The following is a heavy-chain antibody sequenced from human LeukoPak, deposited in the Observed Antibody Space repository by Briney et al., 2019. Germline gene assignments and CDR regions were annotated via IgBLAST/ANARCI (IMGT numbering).Heavy chain of an antibody. CDR1: GFTFSSYA. V-gene: IGHV3-23*01. CDR2: INGSGGST. D-gene: IGHD5-18*01. J-gene: IGHJ4*02. CDR3: AKRGYSYGPAHYYFDY. Sequence: GGSLRLSCAASGFTFSSYAMSWVRQAPGKGLEWVSAINGSGGSTYYADSVKGRFTISRDNSKNTLYLQMNSLRAEDTAVYYCAKRGYSYGPAHYYFDYWGQGTLVTVSS.